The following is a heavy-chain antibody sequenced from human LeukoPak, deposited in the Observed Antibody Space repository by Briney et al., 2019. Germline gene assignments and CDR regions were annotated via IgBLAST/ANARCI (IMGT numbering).Heavy chain of an antibody. V-gene: IGHV3-23*01. CDR3: ANGQQYSYGH. CDR1: GFTFSSYA. CDR2: ISGSGGST. J-gene: IGHJ4*02. D-gene: IGHD5-18*01. Sequence: PGGSLRLSCAASGFTFSSYAMSWVRQAPGKGLDWVSAISGSGGSTYYADSVKGRFTISRDNSKNTLYLQMNSLRAEDTAVYYCANGQQYSYGHWGQGTLVTVSS.